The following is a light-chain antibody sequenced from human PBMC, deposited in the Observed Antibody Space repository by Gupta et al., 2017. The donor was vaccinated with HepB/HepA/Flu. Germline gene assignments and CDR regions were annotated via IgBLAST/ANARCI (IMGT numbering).Light chain of an antibody. CDR1: ESVSGSY. J-gene: IGKJ4*01. CDR3: QQYGSSRGLT. V-gene: IGKV3-20*01. CDR2: GAS. Sequence: DIVLTQSPATLSLSPGERATLSCRASESVSGSYLAWYQQRPGQAPRLLIYGASSRATGIPDRFSGSGCGTDFTLTISGLEPEDFAVYYCQQYGSSRGLTFGGGTKVEIK.